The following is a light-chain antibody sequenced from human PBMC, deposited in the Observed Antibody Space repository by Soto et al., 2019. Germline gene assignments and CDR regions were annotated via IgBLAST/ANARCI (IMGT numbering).Light chain of an antibody. CDR3: SSYTASSTRV. V-gene: IGLV2-14*01. CDR1: SSDVGGYNY. J-gene: IGLJ1*01. CDR2: EVR. Sequence: QSALTQPASVSGSPGQSITISCTGTSSDVGGYNYVSWYQQHPGKAPKLMIYEVRNRPSGVSNRFSGSKSGNTASLTISGLKAEDEADYYCSSYTASSTRVFGTGTKLTVL.